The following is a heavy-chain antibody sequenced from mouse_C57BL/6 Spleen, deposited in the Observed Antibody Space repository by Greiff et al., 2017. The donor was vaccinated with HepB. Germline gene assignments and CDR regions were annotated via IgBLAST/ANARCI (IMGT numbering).Heavy chain of an antibody. J-gene: IGHJ3*01. V-gene: IGHV1-72*01. CDR2: IDPNSGGT. D-gene: IGHD2-1*01. CDR3: ARAGDGNYFAY. Sequence: QVQLQQPGAELVKPGASVKLSCKASGYTFTSYWMHWVKQRPGRGLEWIGRIDPNSGGTKYNEKFKSKATLTVDKPSSTAYMQLSRLTSEDSAVYDCARAGDGNYFAYWGQGTLVTVSA. CDR1: GYTFTSYW.